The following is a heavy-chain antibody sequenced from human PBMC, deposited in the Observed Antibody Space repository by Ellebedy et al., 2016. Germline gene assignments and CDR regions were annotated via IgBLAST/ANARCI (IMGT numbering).Heavy chain of an antibody. D-gene: IGHD5-12*01. J-gene: IGHJ6*02. CDR3: ASASGYDDYYYYGMDV. CDR2: IWYDGSNK. Sequence: LSLTCAASGFTFSSYGMHWVRQAPGKGLEWVAVIWYDGSNKYYADSVKGRFTTSRDNSKNTLYLQMNSLRAEDTAVYYCASASGYDDYYYYGMDVWGQGTTVTVSS. CDR1: GFTFSSYG. V-gene: IGHV3-33*08.